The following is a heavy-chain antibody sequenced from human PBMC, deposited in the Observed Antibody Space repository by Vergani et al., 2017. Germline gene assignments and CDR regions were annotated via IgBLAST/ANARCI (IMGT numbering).Heavy chain of an antibody. CDR3: ANSISGSYSY. V-gene: IGHV3-30*18. CDR2: ISYDGSNK. J-gene: IGHJ4*02. CDR1: GFTFSSYG. D-gene: IGHD3-10*01. Sequence: QVQLVESGGGVVQPGRSLRLSCAASGFTFSSYGMHWVRQAPGKGLEWVAVISYDGSNKYYADSVKGRFTISSDNSKNTLYLQMNSLRAEDTAVYYCANSISGSYSYWGQGTLVTVSS.